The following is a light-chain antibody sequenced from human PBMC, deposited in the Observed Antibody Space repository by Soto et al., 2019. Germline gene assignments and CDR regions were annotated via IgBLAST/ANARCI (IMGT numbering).Light chain of an antibody. Sequence: DIVLTQSPLSLPVTPGEPASISCRSSQSLLHSNGNIYLDWYLQKPGQSPQLLIYLGSIRASGVPERFSGSGSGTDFTLKITRVAAEDVGVYYCMQAIQAPRTFGLGTKVEIK. J-gene: IGKJ1*01. CDR1: QSLLHSNGNIY. CDR3: MQAIQAPRT. V-gene: IGKV2-28*01. CDR2: LGS.